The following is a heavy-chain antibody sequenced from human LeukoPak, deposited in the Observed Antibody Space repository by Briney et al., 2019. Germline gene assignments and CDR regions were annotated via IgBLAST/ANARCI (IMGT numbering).Heavy chain of an antibody. D-gene: IGHD2-2*01. CDR1: GFTFSSYA. CDR2: ISGSGGST. J-gene: IGHJ5*02. V-gene: IGHV3-23*01. CDR3: AKAATYCSSTSCYLNWFDP. Sequence: PGGSLRLSCAASGFTFSSYAMSWVRQAPGKGLEWVSAISGSGGSTYYADSVKGRFTISRDNSKNTLYLQMNSLRAEDTAVYYCAKAATYCSSTSCYLNWFDPWGQGTLVTVSS.